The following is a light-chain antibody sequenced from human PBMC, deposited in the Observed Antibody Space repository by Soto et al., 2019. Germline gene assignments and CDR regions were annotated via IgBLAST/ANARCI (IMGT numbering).Light chain of an antibody. Sequence: EIVMTQSPATLSVSPGERATLSCRASQSVSNNLAWYQQKPGQAPRLLIYGASTRATGIPARFSGSGSGTEFTLTISSLQSADFAVYYCQQYNNWPLTFGGGTKVEIK. V-gene: IGKV3-15*01. J-gene: IGKJ4*01. CDR3: QQYNNWPLT. CDR1: QSVSNN. CDR2: GAS.